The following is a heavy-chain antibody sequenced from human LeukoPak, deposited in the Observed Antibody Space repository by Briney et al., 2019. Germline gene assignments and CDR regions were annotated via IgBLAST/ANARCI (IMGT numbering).Heavy chain of an antibody. D-gene: IGHD2-8*02. CDR3: ARDPPGTGAYLDY. V-gene: IGHV4-34*01. Sequence: SETLSLTCAVNGGPFSGYSWSWIRQPPGKGLEWIGEVDYSGTTNFNPSLKSRLTTSRDTSKKQFSLKVRSVTAADTAAYYCARDPPGTGAYLDYWGQGTLVTVSS. CDR1: GGPFSGYS. CDR2: VDYSGTT. J-gene: IGHJ4*02.